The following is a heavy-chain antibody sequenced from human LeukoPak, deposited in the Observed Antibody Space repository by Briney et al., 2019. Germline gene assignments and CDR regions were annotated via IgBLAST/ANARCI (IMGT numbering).Heavy chain of an antibody. V-gene: IGHV5-51*01. D-gene: IGHD4-17*01. J-gene: IGHJ4*02. CDR2: IHSADANT. Sequence: GESLQISCQDSGYSFTNYWIGWVRQMPGKGLEWMGIIHSADANTKYSPSFQGQVTISADKSISTASLQWSGLKASDTAMYYCAGARHGDYRWDYWGQGTLVTVSS. CDR3: AGARHGDYRWDY. CDR1: GYSFTNYW.